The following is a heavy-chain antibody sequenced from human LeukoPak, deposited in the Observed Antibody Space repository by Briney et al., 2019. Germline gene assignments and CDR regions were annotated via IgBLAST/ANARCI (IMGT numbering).Heavy chain of an antibody. J-gene: IGHJ4*02. CDR1: GFTFDDYA. V-gene: IGHV3-9*01. CDR2: FSWNSGSI. Sequence: PGRSLRLSCAASGFTFDDYAMHWVRQAPGKGLEWVSGFSWNSGSIGYADSVKGRFTISRDNAKNSLYLQMNSLRAEDTALYYCAKAVGSSGWYVSYWGQGTLVTVSS. D-gene: IGHD6-19*01. CDR3: AKAVGSSGWYVSY.